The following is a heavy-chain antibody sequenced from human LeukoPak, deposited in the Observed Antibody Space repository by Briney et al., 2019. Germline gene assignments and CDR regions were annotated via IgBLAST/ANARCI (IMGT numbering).Heavy chain of an antibody. Sequence: PSETLSLTCAVYGGSFSGYYWSWIRQPPGKGLEWIGEINHSGSTNYNPSLKSRVTISVDTSKNQFSLKLSSVTAADTAVYYCARDGGYGSGSYTSWGQGTLVTVSS. D-gene: IGHD3-10*01. CDR2: INHSGST. V-gene: IGHV4-34*01. J-gene: IGHJ5*02. CDR3: ARDGGYGSGSYTS. CDR1: GGSFSGYY.